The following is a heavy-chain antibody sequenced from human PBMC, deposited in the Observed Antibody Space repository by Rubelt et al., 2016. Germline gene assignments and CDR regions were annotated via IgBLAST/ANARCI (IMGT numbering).Heavy chain of an antibody. J-gene: IGHJ4*02. D-gene: IGHD2-8*01. CDR2: VNPDGSRT. CDR3: ARSSNGLFEY. CDR1: GFTFSSYW. Sequence: EVQLVESGGDLVQPGGSLRLSCAASGFTFSSYWMHWVRQVPGKGLVWVSRVNPDGSRTDYADSAKGRFTISRDNAKNTLYLQMNSLRAEDTAVYNCARSSNGLFEYWGQGTLVTVSS. V-gene: IGHV3-74*01.